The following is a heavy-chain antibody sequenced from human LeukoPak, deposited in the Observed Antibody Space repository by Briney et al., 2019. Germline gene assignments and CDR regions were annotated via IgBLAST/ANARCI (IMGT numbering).Heavy chain of an antibody. J-gene: IGHJ4*02. Sequence: GGSLRLSCAASGFTFSSYDMHWVRQAPGKGLEWVAVIWYDGSNKYYADSVKGRFTISRDNSKNTLYLQMNSLRAEDTAVYYCARDLRYSSGWYRGDFFDYWGQGTLVTVSS. CDR3: ARDLRYSSGWYRGDFFDY. CDR2: IWYDGSNK. V-gene: IGHV3-33*01. CDR1: GFTFSSYD. D-gene: IGHD6-19*01.